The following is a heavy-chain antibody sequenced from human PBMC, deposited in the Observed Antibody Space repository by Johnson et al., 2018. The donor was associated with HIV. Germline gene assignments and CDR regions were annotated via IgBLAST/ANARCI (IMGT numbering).Heavy chain of an antibody. CDR3: ARAMYTSGWSYDAFDI. D-gene: IGHD6-19*01. CDR2: IYSGGST. V-gene: IGHV3-66*01. Sequence: VQLVESGGGLVQPGGSLRLSCAASGFTVSSNYMSWVRQAPGKGLEWVSVIYSGGSTYYADSVKGRFTISRDNSKNSLYLQMNSLRAEDTAVYYCARAMYTSGWSYDAFDIWGQGTKVTVSS. J-gene: IGHJ3*02. CDR1: GFTVSSNY.